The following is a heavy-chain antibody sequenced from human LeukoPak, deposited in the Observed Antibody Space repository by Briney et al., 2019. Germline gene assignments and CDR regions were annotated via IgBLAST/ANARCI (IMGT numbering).Heavy chain of an antibody. CDR3: ASIVVVAAAIDY. V-gene: IGHV4-30-4*01. J-gene: IGHJ4*02. CDR1: GGSISSSDYY. CDR2: IYHSGST. Sequence: SETLSLTCTVSGGSISSSDYYWSWIRQPPGKGLEWIGYIYHSGSTYYNASLKSRVSISVDTSKNQFSLKLNSVTAADTAVYYCASIVVVAAAIDYWGQGTLVTVSS. D-gene: IGHD2-2*01.